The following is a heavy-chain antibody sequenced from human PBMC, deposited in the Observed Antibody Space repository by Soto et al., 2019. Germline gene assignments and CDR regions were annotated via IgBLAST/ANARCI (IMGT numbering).Heavy chain of an antibody. Sequence: GGSLRLSCAVSGFTFGSHAMSWVRQAPGKGLECISGISGSGGTTFYADSVKGRFTISRDNSKKTLYLQMNSLRAEDTAVYYCAKTPYDFWSSGQYLFDHWGQGTLVTVSS. CDR1: GFTFGSHA. V-gene: IGHV3-23*01. J-gene: IGHJ4*02. CDR2: ISGSGGTT. CDR3: AKTPYDFWSSGQYLFDH. D-gene: IGHD3-3*01.